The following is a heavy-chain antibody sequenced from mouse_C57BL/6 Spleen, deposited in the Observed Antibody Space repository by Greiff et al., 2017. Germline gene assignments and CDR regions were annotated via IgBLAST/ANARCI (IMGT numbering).Heavy chain of an antibody. CDR3: ARCWDSHAMDY. V-gene: IGHV1-18*01. J-gene: IGHJ4*01. CDR1: GYTFTDYN. Sequence: EVKLMESGPELVKPGASVKIPCKASGYTFTDYNMDWVKQSHGKSLEWIGDINPNNGGTIYNQKFKGKATLTVDKSSSTAYMELRSLTSEDTAVYYCARCWDSHAMDYWCQGPSVTVSS. CDR2: INPNNGGT. D-gene: IGHD4-1*01.